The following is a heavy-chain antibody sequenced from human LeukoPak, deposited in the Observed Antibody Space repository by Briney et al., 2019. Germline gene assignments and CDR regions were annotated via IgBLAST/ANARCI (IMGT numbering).Heavy chain of an antibody. J-gene: IGHJ4*02. CDR1: GFTFSTYW. CDR3: TTDGVGVEGATYDN. Sequence: GGSLRLSCAASGFTFSTYWMSWVRQAPGTGLEWVANINQDGSEKYSVDSVKGRFTISRDNAKNSLYLQMNSLKTEDTAVYYCTTDGVGVEGATYDNWGQGTLVSVSS. V-gene: IGHV3-7*03. CDR2: INQDGSEK. D-gene: IGHD1-26*01.